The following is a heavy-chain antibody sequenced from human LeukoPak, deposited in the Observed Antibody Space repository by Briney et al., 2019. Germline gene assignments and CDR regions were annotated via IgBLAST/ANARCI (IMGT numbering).Heavy chain of an antibody. CDR1: GGTFSSYA. CDR3: AMLTTVVTTAS. D-gene: IGHD4-23*01. CDR2: IIPILGIA. Sequence: ASVKVSCKASGGTFSSYAISWVRQAPGQGLERMGRIIPILGIANYAQKFQGRVTITADKSTSTAYMELSSLRSEDTAVYYCAMLTTVVTTASWGQGTLVTVSS. V-gene: IGHV1-69*04. J-gene: IGHJ4*02.